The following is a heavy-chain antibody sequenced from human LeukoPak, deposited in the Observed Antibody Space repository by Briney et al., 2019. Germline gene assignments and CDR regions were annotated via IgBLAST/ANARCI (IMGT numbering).Heavy chain of an antibody. Sequence: GGSLRLSCAASGFIFSTYCMHWVRQAPGKGLEWVSFITYEGGYNQYYAESVRGRSTFSGDNSKNPLYLQMNSLRLEDAAAYYCAKDKEYASGCYPIESWGQGTLVTVSS. CDR1: GFIFSTYC. V-gene: IGHV3-30*02. D-gene: IGHD3-10*01. CDR2: ITYEGGYNQ. J-gene: IGHJ4*02. CDR3: AKDKEYASGCYPIES.